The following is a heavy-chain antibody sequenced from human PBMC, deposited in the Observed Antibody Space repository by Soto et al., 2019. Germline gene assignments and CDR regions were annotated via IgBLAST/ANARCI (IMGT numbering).Heavy chain of an antibody. Sequence: PWEYLKISWKGSGYSFTSYWIGWVRQMPGKGLELMVIIYRGDSDTRCSPSFQGQVTISADKSIITAYLQGSSLKASDTTIYYCARRVIWFGETVRYGMDXRGQGTTVAIS. CDR1: GYSFTSYW. D-gene: IGHD3-10*01. CDR2: IYRGDSDT. V-gene: IGHV5-51*01. J-gene: IGHJ6*02. CDR3: ARRVIWFGETVRYGMDX.